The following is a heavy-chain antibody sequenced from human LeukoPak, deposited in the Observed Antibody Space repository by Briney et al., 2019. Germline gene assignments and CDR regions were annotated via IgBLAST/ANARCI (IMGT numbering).Heavy chain of an antibody. CDR2: IYPGDSDT. CDR1: GYLFTSYW. V-gene: IGHV5-51*01. CDR3: ARQSRYYMDV. Sequence: GESLQISCQGSGYLFTSYWIGWVRQVPGKGLEWVGIIYPGDSDTRYSPSFQGQVTISADKSISTAYLQWSSLKASDTAMYYCARQSRYYMDVWGKGTTVTVSS. J-gene: IGHJ6*03.